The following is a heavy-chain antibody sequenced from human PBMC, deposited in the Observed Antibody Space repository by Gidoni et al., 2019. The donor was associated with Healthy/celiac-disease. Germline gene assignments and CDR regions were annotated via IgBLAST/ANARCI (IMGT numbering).Heavy chain of an antibody. CDR1: GFTFSSYA. CDR2: ISGSGGST. Sequence: VQLLESGGGLVQPGGSLRLLCAASGFTFSSYAMSWVRQAPGKGLEWVSAISGSGGSTYYADAVKGRFTISRDNSKNTLYLQMNSLRAEDTAVYYCAKEEGSRYFDWLLYYFDYWGQGTLVTVSS. CDR3: AKEEGSRYFDWLLYYFDY. D-gene: IGHD3-9*01. V-gene: IGHV3-23*01. J-gene: IGHJ4*02.